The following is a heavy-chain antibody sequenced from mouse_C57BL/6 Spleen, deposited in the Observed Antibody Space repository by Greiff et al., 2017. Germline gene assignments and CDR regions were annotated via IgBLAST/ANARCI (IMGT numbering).Heavy chain of an antibody. CDR3: ARYDGSYAMDY. CDR1: GFTFSSYA. D-gene: IGHD2-3*01. J-gene: IGHJ4*01. CDR2: ISDGGSYT. V-gene: IGHV5-4*03. Sequence: EVKLVESGGGLVKPGGSLKLSCAASGFTFSSYAMSWVRQTPEKRLEWVATISDGGSYTYYPDNVKGRFTISRDNAKNHLYLQMSHLKSEDTAMYYCARYDGSYAMDYWGQGTSVTVSA.